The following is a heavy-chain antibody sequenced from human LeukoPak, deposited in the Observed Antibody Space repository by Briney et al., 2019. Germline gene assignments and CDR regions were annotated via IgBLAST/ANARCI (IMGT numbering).Heavy chain of an antibody. J-gene: IGHJ4*02. D-gene: IGHD6-13*01. Sequence: ASVKVSCKASGYTFTGYYMHWVRQAPGQGLEWMGWINPNSGGTNYAQKFQGRVTMTRGTSISTAYMELSRLRSDDTAVYYCARVRRYSSSWGPFDYWGQGTLVTVSS. CDR2: INPNSGGT. CDR3: ARVRRYSSSWGPFDY. CDR1: GYTFTGYY. V-gene: IGHV1-2*02.